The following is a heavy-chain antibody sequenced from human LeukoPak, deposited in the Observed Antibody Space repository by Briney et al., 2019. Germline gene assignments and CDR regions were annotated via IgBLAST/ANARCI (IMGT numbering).Heavy chain of an antibody. CDR2: IYYSGST. CDR1: GGSVSSSSYY. D-gene: IGHD3-10*01. J-gene: IGHJ4*02. CDR3: ARHQSYGSGTYYAPFDN. Sequence: PSETLSLTCTVSGGSVSSSSYYGGWIRQPPMKGLEWIGSIYYSGSTEYNLSLKSRVTISVDTSRNQFSLKLSSVTAADTAVYYCARHQSYGSGTYYAPFDNWGQGILVTVSS. V-gene: IGHV4-39*01.